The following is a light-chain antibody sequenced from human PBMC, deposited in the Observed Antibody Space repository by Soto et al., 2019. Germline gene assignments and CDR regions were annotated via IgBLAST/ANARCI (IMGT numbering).Light chain of an antibody. CDR3: QQYGRAPCT. Sequence: EIVLTQSPGTLSLSPGERATLSCRASQSVGSSHLAWYQQKPGQAPRLLIYGASSRATGIPDRFSGSGSGTDFTLTISRLEPEDFAVYYCQQYGRAPCTFGQGTKVDIK. CDR2: GAS. V-gene: IGKV3-20*01. CDR1: QSVGSSH. J-gene: IGKJ1*01.